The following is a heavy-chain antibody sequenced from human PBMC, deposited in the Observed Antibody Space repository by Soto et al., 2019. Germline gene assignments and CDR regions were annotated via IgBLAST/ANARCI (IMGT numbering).Heavy chain of an antibody. Sequence: SETLSLTCTVSGDSITNHYWSWIRQPPGKGLEWIGYFYYTGNTNYNPSLKSRVTISVDTSKRQFSLKLSSVTAADTAVYYCARGLGSLSSNFDSWGQGTLVTVSS. CDR3: ARGLGSLSSNFDS. D-gene: IGHD2-15*01. V-gene: IGHV4-59*11. CDR1: GDSITNHY. J-gene: IGHJ4*02. CDR2: FYYTGNT.